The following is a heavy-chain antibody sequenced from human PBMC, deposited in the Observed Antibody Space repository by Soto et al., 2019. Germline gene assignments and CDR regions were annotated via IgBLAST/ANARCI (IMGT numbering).Heavy chain of an antibody. Sequence: GGSLRLSCVASGFTFSDFWMSWVRQAPGKGLEWVAKIKRDGSEKYYVDSVRGRFTISRDNAKNSLYLQMNSLRAEDTAVYYCTRVFVEIAAHGNHDYWGRGTLVTVSS. V-gene: IGHV3-7*03. CDR1: GFTFSDFW. CDR3: TRVFVEIAAHGNHDY. J-gene: IGHJ4*02. D-gene: IGHD6-13*01. CDR2: IKRDGSEK.